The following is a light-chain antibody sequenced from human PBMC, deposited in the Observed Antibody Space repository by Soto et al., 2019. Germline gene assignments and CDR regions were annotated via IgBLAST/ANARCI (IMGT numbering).Light chain of an antibody. CDR2: LGA. V-gene: IGKV2-28*01. J-gene: IGKJ1*01. CDR1: QSLLHSNGYNY. CDR3: MQALQSPPGT. Sequence: DIVMTQSPLSMPVTPVEPASISSRSSQSLLHSNGYNYLDWYLQKPGQSPQLLIYLGANRASGVPDRFSGSGSGTDFPLQIRRVEAEDVGVYYCMQALQSPPGTLGQGTKVEIK.